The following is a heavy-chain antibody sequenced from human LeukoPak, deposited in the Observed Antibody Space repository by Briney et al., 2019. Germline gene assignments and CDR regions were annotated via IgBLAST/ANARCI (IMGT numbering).Heavy chain of an antibody. Sequence: GGSLRLSCAASGFTFSTHWMHWVRQAPGKGLVWVSRINIDGSSRGYADSVKGRFTISRDNAKNTLYLQMNSLRAEDTAVYYCGGEWELRRWGQGTMVTVSS. CDR2: INIDGSSR. V-gene: IGHV3-74*01. CDR3: GGEWELRR. CDR1: GFTFSTHW. J-gene: IGHJ3*01. D-gene: IGHD1-26*01.